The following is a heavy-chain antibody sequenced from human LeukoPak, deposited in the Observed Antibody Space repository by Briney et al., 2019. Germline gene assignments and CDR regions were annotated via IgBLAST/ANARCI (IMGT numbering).Heavy chain of an antibody. Sequence: SETLSLTCTVSGGSISSSSYYWGWIRQPPGKGLEWIGSIYYSGSTYYNPSLKSRVTISVDTSKNQFSLKLSSVTAADTAVYYCARDPYSSGPKYYFDYWGQGTLVTVSS. CDR1: GGSISSSSYY. V-gene: IGHV4-39*07. D-gene: IGHD3-22*01. CDR3: ARDPYSSGPKYYFDY. J-gene: IGHJ4*02. CDR2: IYYSGST.